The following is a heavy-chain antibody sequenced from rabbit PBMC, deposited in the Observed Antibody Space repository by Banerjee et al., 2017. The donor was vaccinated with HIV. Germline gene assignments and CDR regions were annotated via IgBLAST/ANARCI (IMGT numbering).Heavy chain of an antibody. D-gene: IGHD4-1*01. V-gene: IGHV1S45*01. CDR3: ARDHDTNGWGDFNL. CDR2: IYNGDGST. J-gene: IGHJ4*01. CDR1: GFSFSSSYW. Sequence: QEQLVESGGGLVQPEGSLTLTCTASGFSFSSSYWMCWVRQAPGKGLEWIACIYNGDGSTYYASWAKGRFTISKTSSTTVTLQMTSLTAADTATYFCARDHDTNGWGDFNLWGPGTLVTVS.